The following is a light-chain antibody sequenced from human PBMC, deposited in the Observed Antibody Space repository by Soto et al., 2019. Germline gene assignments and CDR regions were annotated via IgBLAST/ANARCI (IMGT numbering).Light chain of an antibody. Sequence: DIQMTQSPSTLSASVEDRVTITCRASQSISAWLAWYQQKPGKAPKLLVYKASTLETGVPSRFSGSGSGTEFTLTFSSLQPDDFATYYCHQYHKFPYTFGQGTKLEIK. CDR1: QSISAW. J-gene: IGKJ2*01. CDR3: HQYHKFPYT. V-gene: IGKV1-5*03. CDR2: KAS.